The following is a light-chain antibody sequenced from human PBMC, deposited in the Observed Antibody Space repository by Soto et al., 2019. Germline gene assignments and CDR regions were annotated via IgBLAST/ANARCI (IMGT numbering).Light chain of an antibody. CDR3: QTWGTGNWV. J-gene: IGLJ3*02. CDR1: SGHSNYA. V-gene: IGLV4-69*01. CDR2: VFADGSH. Sequence: QTVVTQSPSASASLGASVNLTCILDSGHSNYAIAWHQLQPEKGPRYLMQVFADGSHNKGDGIPDRFSGSSSGAERYLAISSLHSDDEADYFCQTWGTGNWVFGGGTKGTVL.